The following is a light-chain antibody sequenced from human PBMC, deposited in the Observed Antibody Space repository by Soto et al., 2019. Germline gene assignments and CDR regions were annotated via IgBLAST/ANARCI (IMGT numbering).Light chain of an antibody. CDR3: QQYGSSPT. V-gene: IGKV3-20*01. Sequence: DIVLTQSPGTLSLSPGERATLSCRASHTISSSYLAWYQQRPGQAPRLLMYGISRRATGIPDRFSGSGSGTDFTLTISRLEPEDFAVYYCQQYGSSPTFGQGTKVDIK. CDR1: HTISSSY. CDR2: GIS. J-gene: IGKJ1*01.